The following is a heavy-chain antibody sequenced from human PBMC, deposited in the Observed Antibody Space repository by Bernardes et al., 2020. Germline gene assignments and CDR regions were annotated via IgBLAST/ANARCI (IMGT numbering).Heavy chain of an antibody. D-gene: IGHD4-17*01. CDR3: ARRATVTTDWYFDL. CDR1: GFTFSSYW. J-gene: IGHJ2*01. CDR2: IKQDGSEK. V-gene: IGHV3-7*01. Sequence: GGSLRLSCAASGFTFSSYWMSWVRQAPGKGLEWVANIKQDGSEKYYVDSVKGRFTISRDNAKNSLYLQMNSLRAEDTAVYYCARRATVTTDWYFDLWGRGTLVTVSS.